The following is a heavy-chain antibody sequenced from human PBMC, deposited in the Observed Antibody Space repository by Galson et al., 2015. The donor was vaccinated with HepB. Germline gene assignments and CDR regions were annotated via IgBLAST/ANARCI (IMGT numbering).Heavy chain of an antibody. CDR3: ARSLGRRGVDPQPYYFDY. J-gene: IGHJ4*02. CDR2: ISTGSSTK. CDR1: GFTFSSYG. V-gene: IGHV3-48*02. Sequence: SLRLSCAVSGFTFSSYGMSWVRQAPGTGLEWVSYISTGSSTKYYADSVKGRLTISRDNAKSSLYLQLNSLRDEDTAVYYCARSLGRRGVDPQPYYFDYWGQGTLVTVSS. D-gene: IGHD3-10*01.